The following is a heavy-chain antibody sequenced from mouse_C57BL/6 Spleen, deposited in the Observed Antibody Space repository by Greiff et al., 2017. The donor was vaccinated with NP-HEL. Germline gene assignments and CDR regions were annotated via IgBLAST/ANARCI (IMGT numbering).Heavy chain of an antibody. V-gene: IGHV1-64*01. CDR1: GYTFTSSW. D-gene: IGHD1-1*01. J-gene: IGHJ3*01. CDR2: IHPNSGST. Sequence: VQLQQPGAELVKPGASVKLSCKASGYTFTSSWMHWVKQRPGQGLEWIGMIHPNSGSTNYNEKFKSKATLTVDKSSSTAYMQLSSLTSEDSAVYYCARSNYGSSWGFAYWGQGTLVTVSA. CDR3: ARSNYGSSWGFAY.